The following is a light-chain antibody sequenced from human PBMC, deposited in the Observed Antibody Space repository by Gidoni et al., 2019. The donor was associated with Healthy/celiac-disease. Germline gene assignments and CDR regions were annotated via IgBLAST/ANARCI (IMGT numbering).Light chain of an antibody. Sequence: EIVMTQSPATLSVSPGERATLSCRASQRVNSNLAWYQQKPGQAPRLLIYCASTRATGIPARFSGSGSGTEFTLTISSLQSEDFAVYYCQQYNNWPPWAFGQGTKVEIK. CDR2: CAS. J-gene: IGKJ1*01. CDR3: QQYNNWPPWA. V-gene: IGKV3-15*01. CDR1: QRVNSN.